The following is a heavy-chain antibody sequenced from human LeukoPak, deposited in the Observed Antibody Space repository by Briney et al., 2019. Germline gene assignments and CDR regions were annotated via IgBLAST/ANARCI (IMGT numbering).Heavy chain of an antibody. Sequence: PGGSLRLSCAASGFTFSSYGMHWVRQAPGKGLEWVAFIRYDGSNKYYADSVKGRFTISRDNSKNTLYLQMNSLRADDTAVYYCARDGPTAAAGTGWFDPWGQGTLVTVSS. J-gene: IGHJ5*02. CDR3: ARDGPTAAAGTGWFDP. CDR1: GFTFSSYG. D-gene: IGHD6-13*01. V-gene: IGHV3-30*02. CDR2: IRYDGSNK.